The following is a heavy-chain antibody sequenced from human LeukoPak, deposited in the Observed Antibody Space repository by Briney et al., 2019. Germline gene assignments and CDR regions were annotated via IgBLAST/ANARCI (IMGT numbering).Heavy chain of an antibody. Sequence: PSETLSLTCTVSGGSISSYYWSWIRQPPGKGLEWIGYIYYSGSTNYNPSLKSRVTISVDTSKNQFSLKLSSVTAADTAVYYCARAAHYYDSSGYWTLLDYWGQGTLVTVSS. CDR2: IYYSGST. V-gene: IGHV4-59*01. CDR3: ARAAHYYDSSGYWTLLDY. CDR1: GGSISSYY. D-gene: IGHD3-22*01. J-gene: IGHJ4*02.